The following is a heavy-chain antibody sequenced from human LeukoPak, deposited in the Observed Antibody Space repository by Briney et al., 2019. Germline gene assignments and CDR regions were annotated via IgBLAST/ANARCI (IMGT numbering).Heavy chain of an antibody. Sequence: GTSLRLSCAASGFTFSFYGIHWVRQAPGKGLEWVAVISDDGSTKYYSDSVKGRFTVSRDNSKNTLYLQMNSLRAEDTAVYYCAKDSEYDFWSGYPDYWGQGTLVTVSS. V-gene: IGHV3-30*18. J-gene: IGHJ4*02. CDR1: GFTFSFYG. D-gene: IGHD3-3*01. CDR3: AKDSEYDFWSGYPDY. CDR2: ISDDGSTK.